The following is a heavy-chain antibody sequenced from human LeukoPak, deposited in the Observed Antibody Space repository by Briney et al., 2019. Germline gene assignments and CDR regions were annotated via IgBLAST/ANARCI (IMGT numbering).Heavy chain of an antibody. CDR2: LYSGGGT. Sequence: GGSLRLSCAASGFTVSSNYMSWVRQAPGKRLEWVSVLYSGGGTYYADSVKGRFTISRDISKNTLYLQMNSLRGEDTAVYFCTRDLRGNLPFDYWGQGTLVSVSS. CDR3: TRDLRGNLPFDY. CDR1: GFTVSSNY. D-gene: IGHD3-3*01. J-gene: IGHJ4*02. V-gene: IGHV3-66*02.